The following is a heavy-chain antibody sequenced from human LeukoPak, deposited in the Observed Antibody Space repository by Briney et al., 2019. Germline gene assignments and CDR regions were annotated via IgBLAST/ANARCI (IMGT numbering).Heavy chain of an antibody. J-gene: IGHJ6*04. D-gene: IGHD3-10*02. CDR1: GFTFDDYA. Sequence: PGGSLRLSCAASGFTFDDYAMHWVRQAPGKGLEWGSCISWNSGSIGYADSVKGRFTIARDNAKNSLYLEMNSLRAEDTAVYYCAELGITMIGGVWGKGTTVPISS. V-gene: IGHV3-9*01. CDR2: ISWNSGSI. CDR3: AELGITMIGGV.